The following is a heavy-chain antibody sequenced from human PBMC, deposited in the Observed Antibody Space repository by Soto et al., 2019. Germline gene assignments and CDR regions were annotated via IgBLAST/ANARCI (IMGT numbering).Heavy chain of an antibody. Sequence: PSETLSLTCTDSGGSISSYYWSWIRQPPWKGLEWVGYIYYSWSTSYNPSLKRRVTISVDTSKNQSTLKLSSVTAADTAVYYCARSLDYCSGGSCYPPGYWGQGTLVTVSS. J-gene: IGHJ4*02. CDR1: GGSISSYY. CDR3: ARSLDYCSGGSCYPPGY. CDR2: IYYSWST. V-gene: IGHV4-59*01. D-gene: IGHD2-15*01.